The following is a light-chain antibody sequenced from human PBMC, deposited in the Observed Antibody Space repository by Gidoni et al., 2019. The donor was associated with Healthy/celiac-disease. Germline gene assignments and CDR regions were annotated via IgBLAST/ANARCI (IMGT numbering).Light chain of an antibody. Sequence: SVLTQPPSVSDAPRQRVTISCSGSSPNIGNNAVNWYQQLPGKAPKLLIYYDDLLPSGVSDRFSGSKSGTSASLAISGLQSEDEADYYCAAWDDSLNGYVFGTGTKVTVL. V-gene: IGLV1-36*01. CDR3: AAWDDSLNGYV. J-gene: IGLJ1*01. CDR1: SPNIGNNA. CDR2: YDD.